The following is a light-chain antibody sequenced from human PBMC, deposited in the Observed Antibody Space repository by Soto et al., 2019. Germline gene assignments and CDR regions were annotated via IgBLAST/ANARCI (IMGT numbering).Light chain of an antibody. J-gene: IGLJ2*01. Sequence: QSALTQPASVSGSPGQSITISCTGTSSDVGGYKYVSWYQQHPDKAPKLIIFEVSNRPSGISSRFSGSKSGNTASLTISGLQAEDEADYYCCSYAGSVVFGGGTKLTVL. CDR3: CSYAGSVV. V-gene: IGLV2-14*01. CDR2: EVS. CDR1: SSDVGGYKY.